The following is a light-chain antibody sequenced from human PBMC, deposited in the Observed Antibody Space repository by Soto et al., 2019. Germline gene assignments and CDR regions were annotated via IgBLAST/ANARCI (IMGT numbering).Light chain of an antibody. CDR1: QSVSSNY. J-gene: IGKJ1*01. V-gene: IGKV3-20*01. CDR3: QQYSSSPRT. CDR2: GAS. Sequence: EIVLTQSPGTLSLSPGERATLSCTASQSVSSNYLAWYQHKPGQAPRLLIYGASSRATGIPDKFSGSGSGTDFTLTISRLEPEDFAVYYCQQYSSSPRTFGQGTKVEIK.